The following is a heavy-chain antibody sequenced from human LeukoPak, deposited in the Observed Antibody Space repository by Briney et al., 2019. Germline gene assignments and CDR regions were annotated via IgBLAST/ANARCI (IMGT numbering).Heavy chain of an antibody. Sequence: SETLSLTCTVSGGSISNYYWSWIRQPPGKGLEWIGYIYTSGRTSGSTIYNPSLKSRVTISVDTSKNQFSLKLSSVTAADTAVYYCARLIRMDVWGKGTTVTASS. CDR1: GGSISNYY. CDR3: ARLIRMDV. V-gene: IGHV4-4*09. CDR2: IYTSGRTSGST. J-gene: IGHJ6*04. D-gene: IGHD4-17*01.